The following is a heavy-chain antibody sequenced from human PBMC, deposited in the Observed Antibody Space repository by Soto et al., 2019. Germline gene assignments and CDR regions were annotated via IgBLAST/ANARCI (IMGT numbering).Heavy chain of an antibody. D-gene: IGHD2-21*02. Sequence: SETLSLTCTVSGDSISSYYWTWIRQPPGKGLEWIGYIHSSGSTNYNPSFKSRVTMSVGTSKNHFSLRLSSVTTADTAVYYCARFGRGDSYYGMDVWGQGTTVTVSS. CDR2: IHSSGST. CDR1: GDSISSYY. CDR3: ARFGRGDSYYGMDV. V-gene: IGHV4-4*09. J-gene: IGHJ6*02.